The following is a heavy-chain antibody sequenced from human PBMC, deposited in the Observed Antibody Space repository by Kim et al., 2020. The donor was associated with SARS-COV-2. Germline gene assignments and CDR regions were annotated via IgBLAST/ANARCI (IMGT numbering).Heavy chain of an antibody. CDR1: GYTFTSYA. D-gene: IGHD2-15*01. CDR2: INAGNGNT. Sequence: ASVKVSCKASGYTFTSYAMHWVRQAPGQRLESMGWINAGNGNTKYSQKFQGRVTITRDTSASTAYMELSSLRSEDTAVYYCARSGLAGVPLDYWGQGTLVTVSS. CDR3: ARSGLAGVPLDY. V-gene: IGHV1-3*01. J-gene: IGHJ4*02.